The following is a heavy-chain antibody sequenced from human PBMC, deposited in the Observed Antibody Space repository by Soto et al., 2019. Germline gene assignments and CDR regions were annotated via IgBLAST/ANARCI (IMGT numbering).Heavy chain of an antibody. V-gene: IGHV5-51*01. CDR2: IYPGDSDT. CDR3: AIPSYSDAFDI. CDR1: GYSFTSYW. Sequence: EVQLVLSGAEVKKPGEPLKISCKGSGYSFTSYWIGWLRQMPGKGLEWMGIIYPGDSDTRYSPSFQGQVTISADKSISTAYLQCSSLNASDTAMYYCAIPSYSDAFDIGGQGTMVTVSS. J-gene: IGHJ3*02. D-gene: IGHD2-15*01.